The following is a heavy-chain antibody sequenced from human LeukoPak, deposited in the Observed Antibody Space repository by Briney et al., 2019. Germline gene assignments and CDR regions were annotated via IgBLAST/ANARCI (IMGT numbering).Heavy chain of an antibody. Sequence: PGGSLRLSCAASGFTFSSYWMHWVRQAPGKGLVCVSRINSDGSSTSYADSVKGRFTISRDNAKNTLYLQMNSLRAEDTAVYYCARGNYVWGSYRLDAFDIWGQGTMVTVSS. D-gene: IGHD3-16*02. V-gene: IGHV3-74*01. CDR2: INSDGSST. CDR1: GFTFSSYW. J-gene: IGHJ3*02. CDR3: ARGNYVWGSYRLDAFDI.